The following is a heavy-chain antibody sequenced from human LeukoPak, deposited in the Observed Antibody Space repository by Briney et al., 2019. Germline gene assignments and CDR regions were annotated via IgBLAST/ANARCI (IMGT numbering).Heavy chain of an antibody. J-gene: IGHJ4*02. CDR2: ISDCWCRT. V-gene: IGHV3-23*01. D-gene: IGHD5-18*01. CDR3: SKGDSYEKRVRYFDY. CDR1: GFTFISYV. Sequence: GGSLSLSCAGSGFTFISYVMSWVRLPAARGLAWVSSISDCWCRTYYAHSVKGRFTISRKNSKNTLYLQMNSLRAEDTAVYYCSKGDSYEKRVRYFDYWGQGTLVTVSS.